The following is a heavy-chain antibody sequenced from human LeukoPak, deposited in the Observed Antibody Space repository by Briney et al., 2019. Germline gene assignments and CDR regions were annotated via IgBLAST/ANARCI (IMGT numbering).Heavy chain of an antibody. CDR2: FDGNGPNT. CDR3: AKRVTYFDY. V-gene: IGHV3-23*01. CDR1: GFAFSSFA. Sequence: GGSLRLSCAASGFAFSSFAMTWVRQAPGKGLEWVSGFDGNGPNTYYADSVKGRFTISRDNSKNTLYLQMNSLRAEDTAVYYCAKRVTYFDYWGQGTLVTVSS. J-gene: IGHJ4*02.